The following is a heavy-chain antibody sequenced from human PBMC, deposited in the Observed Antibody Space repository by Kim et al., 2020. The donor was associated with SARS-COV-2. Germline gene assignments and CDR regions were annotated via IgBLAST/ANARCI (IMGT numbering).Heavy chain of an antibody. V-gene: IGHV4-59*13. CDR1: GGSISSYY. D-gene: IGHD3-10*01. Sequence: SETLSLTCTVSGGSISSYYWSRIRQPPGKGLEWIGYIYYSGSTNYNPSLKSGVTISVDTSKNQFSLKLSSVTAVDTAVYYCARGHYYGSGSYYIPYYFDYWGQGTLVTVSS. CDR3: ARGHYYGSGSYYIPYYFDY. J-gene: IGHJ4*02. CDR2: IYYSGST.